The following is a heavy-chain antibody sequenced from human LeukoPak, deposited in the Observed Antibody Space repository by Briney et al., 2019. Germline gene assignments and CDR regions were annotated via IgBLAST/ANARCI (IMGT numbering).Heavy chain of an antibody. CDR2: IYYSDST. CDR1: GYSISSGYY. V-gene: IGHV4-38-2*01. CDR3: ARHGPRGLRYFDWLLDY. Sequence: KPSETLSLTCDVSGYSISSGYYWGWIRQPPGNGLEWIGNIYYSDSTSYNPSLRGRATISVYTSKNQFSLKLTSVTAADTAVYYCARHGPRGLRYFDWLLDYWGQGTLVTVSS. D-gene: IGHD3-9*01. J-gene: IGHJ4*02.